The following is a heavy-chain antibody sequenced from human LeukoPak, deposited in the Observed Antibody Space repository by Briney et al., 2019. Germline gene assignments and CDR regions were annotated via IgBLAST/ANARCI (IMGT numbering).Heavy chain of an antibody. CDR2: IYTSGST. J-gene: IGHJ4*02. CDR3: ARGRGIYDILTGYYPRYFDY. D-gene: IGHD3-9*01. V-gene: IGHV4-61*02. Sequence: SETLSLTCTVSGGSISSGSYYWSWIRQPAGKGLEWIGRIYTSGSTNYNPSLKSRVTISVDTSKNQFSLKLSSVTAADTAVYYCARGRGIYDILTGYYPRYFDYWGQGTLVTVSS. CDR1: GGSISSGSYY.